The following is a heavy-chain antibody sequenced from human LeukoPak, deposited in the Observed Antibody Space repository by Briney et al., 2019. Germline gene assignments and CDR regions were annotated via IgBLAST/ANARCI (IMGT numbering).Heavy chain of an antibody. J-gene: IGHJ5*02. D-gene: IGHD2-2*01. Sequence: PSETLSLTCAVYGGSFSGYYWSWIRQPPGKGLEWIGEINHSGSTNYNPSLKSRVTISVDTSKNQFSLKLSSVTAADTAVYYCARERWVVPAAYNWFDPWGQGTLVTVSS. CDR1: GGSFSGYY. CDR3: ARERWVVPAAYNWFDP. V-gene: IGHV4-34*01. CDR2: INHSGST.